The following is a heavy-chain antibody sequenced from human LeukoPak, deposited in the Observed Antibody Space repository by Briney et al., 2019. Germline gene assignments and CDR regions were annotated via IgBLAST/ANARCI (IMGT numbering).Heavy chain of an antibody. V-gene: IGHV4-39*07. CDR3: ARDYYDSSGYYPFDY. Sequence: MPSETLSLTCTVSGGSISSSSYYWGWIRQPPGKGLEWIGSIYYSGSTNYNPSLKSRVTISVDTSKNQFSLKLSSVTAADTAVYYCARDYYDSSGYYPFDYWGQGTLVTVSS. D-gene: IGHD3-22*01. CDR2: IYYSGST. CDR1: GGSISSSSYY. J-gene: IGHJ4*02.